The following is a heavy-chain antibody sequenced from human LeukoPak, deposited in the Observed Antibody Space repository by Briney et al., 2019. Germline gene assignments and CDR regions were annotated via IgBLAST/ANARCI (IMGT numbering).Heavy chain of an antibody. D-gene: IGHD5-18*01. CDR1: GGSISSYY. CDR2: IYYSGST. J-gene: IGHJ4*02. Sequence: KPSETLSLTCTVSGGSISSYYWSWIRQPPGKGLEWIGYIYYSGSTNYNPSLKSRVTISVDTSKNQFSLKLSSVTAADTAVYYCARYVDTAMISDHWGQGTLVTVSS. V-gene: IGHV4-59*01. CDR3: ARYVDTAMISDH.